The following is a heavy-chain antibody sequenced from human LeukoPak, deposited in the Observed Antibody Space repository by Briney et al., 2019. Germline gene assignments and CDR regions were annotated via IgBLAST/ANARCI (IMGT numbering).Heavy chain of an antibody. CDR2: ISISGGSS. CDR1: GFTFSTYA. D-gene: IGHD3-10*01. CDR3: AKDRDLLFAHCWFDL. J-gene: IGHJ5*02. Sequence: RGSLRLSCAASGFTFSTYAMSWVRQAPGKGLEWVSGISISGGSSYYADSVKGRFTISRDNSKNTLYLQMNRLRAEDTAVYYCAKDRDLLFAHCWFDLWGQGTLVTVSS. V-gene: IGHV3-23*01.